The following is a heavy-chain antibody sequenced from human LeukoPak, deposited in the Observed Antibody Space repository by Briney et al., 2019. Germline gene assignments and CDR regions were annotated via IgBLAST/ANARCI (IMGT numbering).Heavy chain of an antibody. V-gene: IGHV4-31*03. J-gene: IGHJ4*02. CDR1: GGSISSGGYY. CDR3: ARDPGGSYWGPFDY. D-gene: IGHD1-26*01. Sequence: PSETLSLTCTVSGGSISSGGYYWSWIRQHPGKGLEWIGYIYYSGSTYYNPSLKSRVTISVDTSKNQFSLKLSSVTAADTAVYYCARDPGGSYWGPFDYWGQGTLVTVSS. CDR2: IYYSGST.